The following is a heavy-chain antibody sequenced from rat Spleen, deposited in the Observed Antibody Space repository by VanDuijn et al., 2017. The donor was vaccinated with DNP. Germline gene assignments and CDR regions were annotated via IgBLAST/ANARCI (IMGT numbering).Heavy chain of an antibody. V-gene: IGHV5-29*01. Sequence: EVQLVESGGGLVQPGRSLKLSCAASGFTFSNYGMAWVRQAPKTSLEWVATISYDGSDTYYRDSMKGRFTISRDNAKNSLYLQMNSLRSEDTATYYCTRQLGLDYWGQGVMVTVSS. D-gene: IGHD5-1*01. CDR1: GFTFSNYG. CDR3: TRQLGLDY. J-gene: IGHJ2*01. CDR2: ISYDGSDT.